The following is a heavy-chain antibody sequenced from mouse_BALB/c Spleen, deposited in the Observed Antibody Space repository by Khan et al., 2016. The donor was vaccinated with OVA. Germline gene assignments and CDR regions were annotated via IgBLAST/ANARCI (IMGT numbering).Heavy chain of an antibody. V-gene: IGHV5-4*02. J-gene: IGHJ3*01. CDR2: ISDGGSYT. CDR1: GFTFSDYY. Sequence: EVELVESGGGLVKPGGSLKLSCAASGFTFSDYYMYWVRQTPEKRLEWVATISDGGSYTYYPDSVKGRFTISRDDTKNNLYLQMSRLKSEDTAMYFCARGYYGSPFAYWGQGTLVTVSA. CDR3: ARGYYGSPFAY. D-gene: IGHD2-1*01.